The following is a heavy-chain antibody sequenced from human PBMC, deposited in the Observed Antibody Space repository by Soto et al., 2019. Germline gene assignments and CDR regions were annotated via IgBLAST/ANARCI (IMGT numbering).Heavy chain of an antibody. Sequence: EVQLVESGGGLVQPGRSLRLSCAASGFTFDDYAMHWVRQPPGKGLEWVSGITWNSGIIGYADSVKGRFTISRDNAKNXLYLQINSLRPEDTALYYCAKEQRYSTSYYGYVVLWGRGTLVTVSS. D-gene: IGHD6-13*01. V-gene: IGHV3-9*01. CDR2: ITWNSGII. CDR3: AKEQRYSTSYYGYVVL. J-gene: IGHJ2*01. CDR1: GFTFDDYA.